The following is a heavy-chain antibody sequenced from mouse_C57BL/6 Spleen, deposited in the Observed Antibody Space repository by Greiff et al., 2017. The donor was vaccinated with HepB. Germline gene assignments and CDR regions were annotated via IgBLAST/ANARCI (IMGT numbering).Heavy chain of an antibody. V-gene: IGHV1-64*01. Sequence: QVHVKQPGAELVKPGASVKLSCKASGYTFTSYWMHWVKQRPGQGLEWIGMIHPNSGSTNYNEKFKSKATLTVDKSSSTAYMQLSSLTSEDSAVYYCARGGITTGVAYWYFDVWGTGTTVTVSS. CDR3: ARGGITTGVAYWYFDV. J-gene: IGHJ1*03. CDR2: IHPNSGST. CDR1: GYTFTSYW. D-gene: IGHD1-1*01.